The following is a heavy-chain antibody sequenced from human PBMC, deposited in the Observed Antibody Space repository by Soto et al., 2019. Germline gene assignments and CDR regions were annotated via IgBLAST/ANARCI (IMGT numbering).Heavy chain of an antibody. CDR3: AREDPRDHEPFDY. CDR1: GYTFTSYG. Sequence: ASVKVSCKASGYTFTSYGISWVRQAPGQGLEWMGWISAYNGNTNYAQKLQGRVTMTTDTSTSTAYVELRSLRSDDTAVYYCAREDPRDHEPFDYWGQGTLVTVSS. V-gene: IGHV1-18*01. CDR2: ISAYNGNT. J-gene: IGHJ4*02.